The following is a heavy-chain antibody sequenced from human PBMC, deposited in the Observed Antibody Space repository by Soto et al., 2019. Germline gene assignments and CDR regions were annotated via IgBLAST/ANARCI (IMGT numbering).Heavy chain of an antibody. D-gene: IGHD3-22*01. CDR1: GFTFSSYA. CDR2: ISGSGGST. J-gene: IGHJ4*02. Sequence: PGGSLRISCAASGFTFSSYAMSWVRQAPGKGLEWVSGISGSGGSTYYADSVKGRFTISRDNSKNTLYLQMNRLRAEDTAVYYCAKVFYYYYSSGYYYFAYWGQGTLVTVSS. V-gene: IGHV3-23*01. CDR3: AKVFYYYYSSGYYYFAY.